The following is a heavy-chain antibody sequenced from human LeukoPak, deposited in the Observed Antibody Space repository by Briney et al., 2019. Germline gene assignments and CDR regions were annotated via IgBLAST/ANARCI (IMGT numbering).Heavy chain of an antibody. CDR1: GGSISPYY. J-gene: IGHJ4*02. D-gene: IGHD1-20*01. CDR2: IFYIGTT. CDR3: ARSSVGITDLITVDFDY. V-gene: IGHV4-59*01. Sequence: SETLSRTCTVSGGSISPYYWSWIRQPPGKGLEWIGFIFYIGTTNYNPSLKSRVTMSLDTSKNQFSLSLSSVTAADTAVYYCARSSVGITDLITVDFDYWGQGILVSVSS.